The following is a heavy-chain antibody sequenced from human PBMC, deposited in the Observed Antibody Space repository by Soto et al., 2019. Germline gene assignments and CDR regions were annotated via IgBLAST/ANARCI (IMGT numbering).Heavy chain of an antibody. J-gene: IGHJ4*02. D-gene: IGHD1-26*01. V-gene: IGHV3-11*06. CDR2: FSSSGTYT. CDR1: GFTFSDYY. CDR3: ARDRGSGGGIDY. Sequence: QVQLVESGGGLVKPGGSLRLSCAASGFTFSDYYMSWIRQAPGKGLEWVSYFSSSGTYTKHTDSVKGRFTISRDNAKSSLYLQMNSLRDEDTAVYYCARDRGSGGGIDYWGQGTLVTVSS.